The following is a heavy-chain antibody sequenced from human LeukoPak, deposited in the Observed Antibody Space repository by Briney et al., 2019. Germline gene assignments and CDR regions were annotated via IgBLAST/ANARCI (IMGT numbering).Heavy chain of an antibody. V-gene: IGHV3-21*01. CDR2: ISSSSSYI. D-gene: IGHD5-18*01. J-gene: IGHJ3*02. CDR1: GFTFSSYS. CDR3: ARAGYGLTADAFDI. Sequence: GGSLRLSCAASGFTFSSYSMNWVRQAPGKGLEWVSSISSSSSYIYYADSVKGRFTISRDNAKNSLYLQMNSLRAEDTAVYYCARAGYGLTADAFDIWGQGTMVTVSS.